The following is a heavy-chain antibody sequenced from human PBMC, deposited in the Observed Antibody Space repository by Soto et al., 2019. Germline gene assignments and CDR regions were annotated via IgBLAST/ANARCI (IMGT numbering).Heavy chain of an antibody. V-gene: IGHV4-39*07. J-gene: IGHJ4*02. Sequence: SETLSLTCTVSGGSISSSSYYWGWIRQPPGKGLEWIGSIYYSGSTYYNPSLKSRVTISVDTSTNQFSLKLSSVTAADTAVYYCARERKRITIFGVVMYYFDYWGQGTLVTVSS. CDR3: ARERKRITIFGVVMYYFDY. D-gene: IGHD3-3*01. CDR1: GGSISSSSYY. CDR2: IYYSGST.